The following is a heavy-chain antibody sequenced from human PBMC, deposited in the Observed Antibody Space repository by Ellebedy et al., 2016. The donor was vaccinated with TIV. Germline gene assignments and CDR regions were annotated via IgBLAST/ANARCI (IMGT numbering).Heavy chain of an antibody. D-gene: IGHD5-24*01. J-gene: IGHJ4*02. V-gene: IGHV1-18*04. CDR1: GYTFTGYY. CDR3: ARDEVLREGYKDYFDY. CDR2: ISAYNGNT. Sequence: AASVKVSCKASGYTFTGYYMHWVRQAPGQGLEWMGWISAYNGNTNYAQKLQGRVTMTTDTSTSTAYMELRSLRSEHTAVYYCARDEVLREGYKDYFDYWGQGTLVTVSS.